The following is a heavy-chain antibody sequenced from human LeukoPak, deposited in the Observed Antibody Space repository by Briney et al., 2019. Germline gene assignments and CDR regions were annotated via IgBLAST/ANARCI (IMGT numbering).Heavy chain of an antibody. D-gene: IGHD2/OR15-2a*01. CDR1: GGSISSYY. Sequence: SETLSLTCSVSGGSISSYYWSWIRQPAGKGLEWIGRIYTSGSTNYNPSLKSRVTMSVDTSKDQISLNLSSVTAADTAVYYCARMRGTTLFDYWGQGTLVTVSS. V-gene: IGHV4-4*07. CDR2: IYTSGST. CDR3: ARMRGTTLFDY. J-gene: IGHJ4*02.